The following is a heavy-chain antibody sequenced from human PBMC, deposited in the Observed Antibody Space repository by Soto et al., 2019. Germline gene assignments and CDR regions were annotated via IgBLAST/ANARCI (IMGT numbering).Heavy chain of an antibody. CDR3: ARGSWVEVHYSNYPSGYYGMDV. V-gene: IGHV1-69*13. CDR2: IIPIFGTA. D-gene: IGHD4-4*01. Sequence: SVKVSCKASGGTFSSYAISWVRQAPGQGLEWMGGIIPIFGTANYAQKFQGRVTITADESTSTAYMGLSSLRSEDTAVYYCARGSWVEVHYSNYPSGYYGMDVWGQGTTVTVSS. J-gene: IGHJ6*02. CDR1: GGTFSSYA.